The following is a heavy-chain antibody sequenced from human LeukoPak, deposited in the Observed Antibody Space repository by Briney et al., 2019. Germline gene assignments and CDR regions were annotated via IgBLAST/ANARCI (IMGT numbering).Heavy chain of an antibody. Sequence: ESLRISCKGSGYTFTNYWISWVRQMPGKGLEWMGRIDPTDSYTNYSPSFQGHVSISADRSISTAYLQWSSLKASDTAIYYCARRGAYDAFDYWGQGTLVTVSS. CDR1: GYTFTNYW. V-gene: IGHV5-10-1*01. CDR3: ARRGAYDAFDY. CDR2: IDPTDSYT. D-gene: IGHD5-12*01. J-gene: IGHJ4*02.